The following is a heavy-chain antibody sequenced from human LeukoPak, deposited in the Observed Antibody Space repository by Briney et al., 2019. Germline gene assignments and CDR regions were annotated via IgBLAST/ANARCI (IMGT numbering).Heavy chain of an antibody. D-gene: IGHD6-13*01. V-gene: IGHV4-59*01. CDR3: ARDSRSSSWPFYYGIDV. CDR2: ISNSGSI. Sequence: KPSETLSLTCTVSGRPISFYYWSWIRQPPGKGLEGIGYISNSGSINFNPSLKSRVTISLDTSKTQFSLRLSSVTAADTAVYYCARDSRSSSWPFYYGIDVWGKGTTVTVSS. CDR1: GRPISFYY. J-gene: IGHJ6*04.